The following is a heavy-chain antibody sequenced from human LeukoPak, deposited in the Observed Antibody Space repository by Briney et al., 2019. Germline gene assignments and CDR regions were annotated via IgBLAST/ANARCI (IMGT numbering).Heavy chain of an antibody. CDR3: ARVAYDLWSGYSSFDY. J-gene: IGHJ4*02. CDR1: GYTFTSYG. CDR2: ISAYNGNT. D-gene: IGHD3-3*01. V-gene: IGHV1-18*01. Sequence: GASVKVSCKASGYTFTSYGISWVRQAPGQGLEWMGWISAYNGNTNYAQKLQGRVTMTTDTSTSTAYMELRSLRSDDTAVYYCARVAYDLWSGYSSFDYWGQGTLVTVCS.